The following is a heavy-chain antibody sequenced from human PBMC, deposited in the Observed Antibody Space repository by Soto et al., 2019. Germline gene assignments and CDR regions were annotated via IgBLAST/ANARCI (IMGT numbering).Heavy chain of an antibody. V-gene: IGHV4-34*01. J-gene: IGHJ6*02. CDR1: GGSFSGYY. CDR2: INHSGST. Sequence: QVQLQQWGAGLLKPSETLSLTCAVYGGSFSGYYWSWIRQPPGKGLEWIGEINHSGSTNYNPSLKSRVTRSLDTSKNKFSLKLSSVTAADTAVYYCARVTGRYYYGMAVWGQGTTVTVSS. CDR3: ARVTGRYYYGMAV.